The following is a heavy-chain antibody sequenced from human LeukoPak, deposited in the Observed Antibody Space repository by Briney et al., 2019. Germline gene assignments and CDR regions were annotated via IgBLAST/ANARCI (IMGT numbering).Heavy chain of an antibody. V-gene: IGHV3-7*01. CDR3: AREDGSGSYRYYYYYYYMDV. J-gene: IGHJ6*03. Sequence: PGGSLRLSCAASGFTFSSYWMSWVRQAPGKGLEWVANIKQDGSEKYYVDSVKGRFTISRDNAKNSLYLQTNSLRAEDTAVYYCAREDGSGSYRYYYYYYYMDVWGKGTTVTISS. CDR1: GFTFSSYW. CDR2: IKQDGSEK. D-gene: IGHD3-10*01.